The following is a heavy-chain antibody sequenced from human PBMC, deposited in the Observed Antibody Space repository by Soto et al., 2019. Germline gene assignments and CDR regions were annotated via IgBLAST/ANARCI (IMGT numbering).Heavy chain of an antibody. Sequence: PSETLSLTCAAYGGSFSGYYWSWIRQPPGKGLEWIGEINHSGSTNYNPSLKSRVTISVDTSKNQFSLKLSSVTAADTAVYYCARGGYDFWSGYQFSHFDYWGQGTLVTVSS. J-gene: IGHJ4*02. CDR1: GGSFSGYY. CDR2: INHSGST. CDR3: ARGGYDFWSGYQFSHFDY. V-gene: IGHV4-34*01. D-gene: IGHD3-3*01.